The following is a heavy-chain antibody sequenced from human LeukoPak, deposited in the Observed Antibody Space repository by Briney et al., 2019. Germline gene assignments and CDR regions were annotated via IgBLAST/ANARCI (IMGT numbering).Heavy chain of an antibody. D-gene: IGHD6-19*01. CDR1: GFTFSSYS. CDR2: ISSSSSTI. Sequence: PGGSLRLSCAASGFTFSSYSMNWVRQAPGKGLEWGSYISSSSSTIYYADSVKGRFTISRDNAKNSLYLQIDSLRAEDTAVYYCARGGGWLDYWGQGTLVTVPS. J-gene: IGHJ4*02. CDR3: ARGGGWLDY. V-gene: IGHV3-48*04.